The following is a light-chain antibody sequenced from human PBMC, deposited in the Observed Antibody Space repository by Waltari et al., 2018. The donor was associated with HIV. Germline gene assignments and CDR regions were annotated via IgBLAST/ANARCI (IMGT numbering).Light chain of an antibody. CDR1: NIGSNS. CDR3: QVWDSSSDHPWV. CDR2: DDS. J-gene: IGLJ3*02. Sequence: SYVLTQPPSVSVAPGQTARITCGGNNIGSNSVHWYQQKPGQAPVLVVYDDSDLPSGIPERCSGSSCGNTATLTISRVEAGDEADYYCQVWDSSSDHPWVFGGGTELTVL. V-gene: IGLV3-21*02.